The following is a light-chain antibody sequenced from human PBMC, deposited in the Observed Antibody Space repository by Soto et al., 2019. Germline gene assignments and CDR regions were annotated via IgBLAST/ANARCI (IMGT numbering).Light chain of an antibody. CDR3: QQYGSSPLT. CDR1: QSVRSNY. CDR2: DAS. J-gene: IGKJ4*01. V-gene: IGKV3-20*01. Sequence: EIVLTQSPGTLSLSPGERATLSCRASQSVRSNYLAWYQQKPGQAPRFLIYDASSRATGTPDRFSGSGSGTDFTLTISRLEPEDFAVYYCQQYGSSPLTFGGGTKVDIK.